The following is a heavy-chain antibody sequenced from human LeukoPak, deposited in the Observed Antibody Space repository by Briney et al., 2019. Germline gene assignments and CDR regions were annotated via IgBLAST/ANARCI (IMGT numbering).Heavy chain of an antibody. V-gene: IGHV3-48*02. Sequence: GGSLRLSCAASGFTFSTYSMNWVRQAPGKGLEWVSYISESSSTTYYADSVKGRFTISRDNAKISLYLQMNSLRDEDTAVYYCARTGLGYSSWDLDYWGQGTLVTASS. CDR2: ISESSSTT. J-gene: IGHJ4*02. CDR3: ARTGLGYSSWDLDY. D-gene: IGHD6-19*01. CDR1: GFTFSTYS.